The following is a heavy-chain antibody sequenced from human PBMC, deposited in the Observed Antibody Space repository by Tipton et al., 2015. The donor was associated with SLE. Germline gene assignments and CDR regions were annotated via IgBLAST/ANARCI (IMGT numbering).Heavy chain of an antibody. J-gene: IGHJ6*03. Sequence: SLRLSCAASGFTFSSYGIHWVRQAPGKGLEWVAVIWYDGSNKYYADSVKGRFTISRDNSKNTLYLQMNSLRAEDTAVYYCARASYSSSWSYYYYMDVWGKGTTVTVS. D-gene: IGHD6-13*01. V-gene: IGHV3-33*01. CDR1: GFTFSSYG. CDR3: ARASYSSSWSYYYYMDV. CDR2: IWYDGSNK.